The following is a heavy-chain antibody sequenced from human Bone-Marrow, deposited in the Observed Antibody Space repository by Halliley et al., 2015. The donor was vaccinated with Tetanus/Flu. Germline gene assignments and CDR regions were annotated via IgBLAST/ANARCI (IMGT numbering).Heavy chain of an antibody. CDR3: ASDWETGFDP. Sequence: GLVKPSETLSLTCSISGDSISSNYWSWIRQTPGKGLEWIGSIYYSGSTKYNPALYGRVTISVDTSKNQFSVNLNSVNPADTAVYYCASDWETGFDPWGPGPLVTVSS. CDR1: GDSISSNY. V-gene: IGHV4-59*12. J-gene: IGHJ5*02. CDR2: IYYSGST. D-gene: IGHD1-26*01.